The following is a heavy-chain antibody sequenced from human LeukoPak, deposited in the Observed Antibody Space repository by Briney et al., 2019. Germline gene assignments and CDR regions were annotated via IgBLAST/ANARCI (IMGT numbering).Heavy chain of an antibody. V-gene: IGHV3-7*01. CDR1: GFTFSNAW. D-gene: IGHD1-26*01. J-gene: IGHJ4*02. CDR2: IKQDGSEK. CDR3: ARDRVNFHGGATHFDY. Sequence: PGGSLRLSCAASGFTFSNAWMSWVRQAPGKGLEWVANIKQDGSEKYYVDSVKGRFTISRDNAKNSLYLQMNSLRAEDTAVYYCARDRVNFHGGATHFDYWGQGTLVTVSS.